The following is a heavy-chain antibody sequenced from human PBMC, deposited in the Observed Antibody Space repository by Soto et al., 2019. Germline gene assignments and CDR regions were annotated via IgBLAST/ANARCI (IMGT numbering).Heavy chain of an antibody. D-gene: IGHD1-26*01. CDR3: ARENSYVDN. CDR2: ISAYNRNA. J-gene: IGHJ4*02. Sequence: QVQLVQSGAEVKKPGASVRVTCKASGYSFRNFGIGWVRQAPGQGLEWMGWISAYNRNAIYAPKFQGRLTMTADTSTNTAFMELRSLISDDTAVYYCARENSYVDNGGLGTLVTVSS. CDR1: GYSFRNFG. V-gene: IGHV1-18*01.